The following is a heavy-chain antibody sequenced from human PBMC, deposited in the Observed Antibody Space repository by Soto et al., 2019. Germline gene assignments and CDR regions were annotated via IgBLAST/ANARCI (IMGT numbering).Heavy chain of an antibody. J-gene: IGHJ5*02. Sequence: EVQLVESGGGLVKPGGSLRLSCAASGFTFSNAWMNWVRQAPGKGLEWVGRIKSKTDGGTTDYAAPVKGRFTISRDDSKNTLYLQMNSLKTEDTAVYYCSRVDCSGGSCYFWFAPWGQGTLVTVSS. D-gene: IGHD2-15*01. CDR1: GFTFSNAW. CDR2: IKSKTDGGTT. CDR3: SRVDCSGGSCYFWFAP. V-gene: IGHV3-15*07.